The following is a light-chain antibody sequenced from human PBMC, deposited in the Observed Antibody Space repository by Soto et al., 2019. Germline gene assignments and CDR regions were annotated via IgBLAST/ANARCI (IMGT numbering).Light chain of an antibody. CDR2: GAS. J-gene: IGKJ2*01. CDR1: QSVSSSY. Sequence: EIVLTQSPGTLSLSPGERATLSCRASQSVSSSYLAWYQQKPGQAPRLLIYGASSRATGIPDRFSGSGSGTDFTLTISRLQPEDLVVYYCQQYGSSPPYTVSQGTKLYIK. CDR3: QQYGSSPPYT. V-gene: IGKV3-20*01.